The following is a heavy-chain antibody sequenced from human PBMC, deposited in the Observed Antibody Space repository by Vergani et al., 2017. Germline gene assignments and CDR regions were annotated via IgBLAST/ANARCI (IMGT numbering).Heavy chain of an antibody. D-gene: IGHD3-22*01. CDR3: ARLPYYYDSSGYYHFDY. Sequence: QVQLQQWGAGLLKPSETLSLTCAVYGGSFSGYYWSWIRQPPGKGLEWIGEFNHSGSTNYNPSLKSRVTISVDTSKNQFSLNLSSVTAADTAVYYCARLPYYYDSSGYYHFDYWGQGTLVTVSS. CDR2: FNHSGST. J-gene: IGHJ4*02. V-gene: IGHV4-34*01. CDR1: GGSFSGYY.